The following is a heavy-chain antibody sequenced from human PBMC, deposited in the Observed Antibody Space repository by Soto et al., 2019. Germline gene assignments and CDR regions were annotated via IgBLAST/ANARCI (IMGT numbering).Heavy chain of an antibody. Sequence: GGSLRLSCAASGFTFSSYAMSWVRQAPGKGLEWVSAISGSGGSTYYADSVKGRFTISRDNSKNTLYLQMNSLRAEDTAVYYCAKDRTSDSYGSSVSFDYWGQGTLVTVSS. CDR3: AKDRTSDSYGSSVSFDY. V-gene: IGHV3-23*01. CDR1: GFTFSSYA. D-gene: IGHD5-18*01. CDR2: ISGSGGST. J-gene: IGHJ4*02.